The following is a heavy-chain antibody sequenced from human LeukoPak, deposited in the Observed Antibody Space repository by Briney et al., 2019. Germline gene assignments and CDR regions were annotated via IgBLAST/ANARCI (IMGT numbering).Heavy chain of an antibody. CDR2: ISYDGSEK. Sequence: GGSLRLSCAASGFTFDNYAMSWVRQAPGKGLEWVAVISYDGSEKYYADSVKGRFTISRDDSKNTFSLQMNSLRGEDTAVYYCARDRIAAPSTDWFEHWGQGTLVTVSS. CDR3: ARDRIAAPSTDWFEH. V-gene: IGHV3-30*19. J-gene: IGHJ5*02. CDR1: GFTFDNYA. D-gene: IGHD6-13*01.